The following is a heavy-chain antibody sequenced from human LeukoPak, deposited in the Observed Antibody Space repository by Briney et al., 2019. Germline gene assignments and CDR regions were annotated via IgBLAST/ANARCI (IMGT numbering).Heavy chain of an antibody. J-gene: IGHJ3*02. V-gene: IGHV3-48*01. CDR3: ARTYDFGRGPPGDAFDN. CDR1: GFTFTMFG. CDR2: IDGHSGII. D-gene: IGHD3-3*01. Sequence: GGSLRLSCAASGFTFTMFGMNWVRQAPGKGLEGVSYIDGHSGIIYYADSVQGRFTTSRDNAKDSVFLQMNGLRVDDTAVYYCARTYDFGRGPPGDAFDNWGPGTLVTVPS.